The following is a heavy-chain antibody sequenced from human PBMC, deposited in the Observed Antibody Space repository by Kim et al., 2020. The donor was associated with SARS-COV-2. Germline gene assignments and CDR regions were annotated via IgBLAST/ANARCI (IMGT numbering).Heavy chain of an antibody. Sequence: SETLSLTCTVSGGSVTGGGYYWSWIRQPPGKGLEWIGYISHSGSTNSNPSLKSRVTISIETSKSQFSLKMRPVTAADTAVYYCARDRFGLTVSGDPYYYGMDVWGQGTTVTVSS. D-gene: IGHD6-19*01. CDR1: GGSVTGGGYY. CDR2: ISHSGST. V-gene: IGHV4-61*08. J-gene: IGHJ6*02. CDR3: ARDRFGLTVSGDPYYYGMDV.